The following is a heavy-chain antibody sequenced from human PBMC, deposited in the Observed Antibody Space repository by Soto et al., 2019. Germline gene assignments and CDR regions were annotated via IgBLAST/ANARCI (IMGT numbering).Heavy chain of an antibody. J-gene: IGHJ6*03. V-gene: IGHV1-8*01. CDR1: GYTFTSYD. CDR3: ARGIAAAGTPYYYYYMDV. CDR2: MNPNSGNT. Sequence: QVQLVQSGAEVKKPGASVKVSCKASGYTFTSYDINWVRQATGQGLEWMGWMNPNSGNTGYAQKFQGRVTMTRNTSISTAYMELSSLRSEDTAVYYCARGIAAAGTPYYYYYMDVWGIGTTVTVSS. D-gene: IGHD6-13*01.